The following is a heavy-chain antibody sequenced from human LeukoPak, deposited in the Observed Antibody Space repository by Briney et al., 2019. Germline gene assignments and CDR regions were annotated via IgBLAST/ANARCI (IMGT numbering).Heavy chain of an antibody. V-gene: IGHV4-4*02. Sequence: PSETLSLTCAVSGGSISSSHWWSWVRQPPGKGLEWIGEIYHSGSTYYNPSLKSRVTMSVDTSKNQFSLKLSSVTAADTAVYYCARDLSRMAIDPWGQGTLVTVSS. CDR3: ARDLSRMAIDP. CDR1: GGSISSSHW. J-gene: IGHJ5*02. CDR2: IYHSGST. D-gene: IGHD5/OR15-5a*01.